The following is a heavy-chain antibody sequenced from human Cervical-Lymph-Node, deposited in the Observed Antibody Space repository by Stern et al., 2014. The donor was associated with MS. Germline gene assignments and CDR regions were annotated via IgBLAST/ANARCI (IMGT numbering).Heavy chain of an antibody. Sequence: QITLKESGPTLVKPTQTLTLTCTFSGFSLSTSGVGVGWIRQPPGKALEWLALTYWDDDKRYSPSLESRLTITKDTSKNLVFLTMTNMDPVDTATYYCAHLTTATALDYWGQGTLVTVSS. CDR3: AHLTTATALDY. CDR2: TYWDDDK. J-gene: IGHJ4*02. CDR1: GFSLSTSGVG. V-gene: IGHV2-5*02. D-gene: IGHD1-1*01.